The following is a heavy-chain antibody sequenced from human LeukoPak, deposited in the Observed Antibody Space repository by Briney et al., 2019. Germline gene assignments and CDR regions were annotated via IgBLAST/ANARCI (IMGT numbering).Heavy chain of an antibody. CDR3: ARVKYDSTGNYAFDI. CDR1: GGSFSGYY. Sequence: SETLSLTCAVYGGSFSGYYWSWVRQPPGKGLEWIGEINHSGSTNYNPSLKSRVTISVDTSKNQFSLKLSSVTAADTAVYYCARVKYDSTGNYAFDIWGQGTMVTVSS. V-gene: IGHV4-34*01. J-gene: IGHJ3*02. CDR2: INHSGST. D-gene: IGHD3-22*01.